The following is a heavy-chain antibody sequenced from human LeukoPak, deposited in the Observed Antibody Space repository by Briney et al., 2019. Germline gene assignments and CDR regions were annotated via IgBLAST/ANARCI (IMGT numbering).Heavy chain of an antibody. V-gene: IGHV1-8*01. Sequence: GASVKVSCKASGYTFTSYDINWVRRTGQGFEWMGWMSPNSGNTGYAQKFQGRVTMTRDTSISTAYMELSSLRSEDTAVYSCARGPPNWGFDYWGQGTLVTVSS. CDR2: MSPNSGNT. J-gene: IGHJ4*02. D-gene: IGHD7-27*01. CDR3: ARGPPNWGFDY. CDR1: GYTFTSYD.